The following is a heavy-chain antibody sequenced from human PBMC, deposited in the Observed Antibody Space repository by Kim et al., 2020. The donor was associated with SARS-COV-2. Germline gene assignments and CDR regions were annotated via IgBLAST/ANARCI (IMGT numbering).Heavy chain of an antibody. Sequence: ASVKVSCKASGYTFSTYAIHWVRQAPGQRLEWMGWFNAGTGDTKYSQNFQGRVTITRDTSTNTAYMELSSLRSEDTAMYYCAKNGAGNYCDHWGQGTLVTVSS. CDR2: FNAGTGDT. D-gene: IGHD2-8*01. J-gene: IGHJ4*02. V-gene: IGHV1-3*01. CDR3: AKNGAGNYCDH. CDR1: GYTFSTYA.